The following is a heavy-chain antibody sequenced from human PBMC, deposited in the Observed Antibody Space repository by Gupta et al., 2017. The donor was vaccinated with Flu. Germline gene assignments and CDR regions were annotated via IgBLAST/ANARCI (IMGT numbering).Heavy chain of an antibody. V-gene: IGHV3-48*01. CDR3: ARGFHFDILTGYSKTFDH. Sequence: VRQTPGKGLEWVSYIRSSGTTIHYADSVKGRFTISRDNAKSSLYLQMNSLSAEDTAVYYCARGFHFDILTGYSKTFDHWGQGTLVTVSS. CDR2: IRSSGTTI. J-gene: IGHJ4*02. D-gene: IGHD3-9*01.